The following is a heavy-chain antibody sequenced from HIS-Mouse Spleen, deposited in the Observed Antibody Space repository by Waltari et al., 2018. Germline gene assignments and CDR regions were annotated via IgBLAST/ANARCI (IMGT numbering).Heavy chain of an antibody. CDR2: IYYSGST. CDR3: AREIPYSSSWYDWYFDL. Sequence: QLQLQEAGPGLVKPSETLSPTRTVSAGSLSSSSYYWGWIRQPPGKGLEWIGSIYYSGSTYYKPSLKSRVTISVDTSKNQFSLKLSSVTAADTAVYYCAREIPYSSSWYDWYFDLWGRGTLVTVSS. D-gene: IGHD6-13*01. CDR1: AGSLSSSSYY. J-gene: IGHJ2*01. V-gene: IGHV4-39*07.